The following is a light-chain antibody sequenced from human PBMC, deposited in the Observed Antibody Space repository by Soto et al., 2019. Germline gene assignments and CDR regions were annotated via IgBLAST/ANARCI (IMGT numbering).Light chain of an antibody. CDR2: GAS. V-gene: IGKV3-20*01. J-gene: IGKJ2*01. CDR3: PQYGSSFRYT. CDR1: QSVNGNY. Sequence: EIVLTQSPGTLSLSPGERATLSCRASQSVNGNYLTWYQQKPGQAPRLLIYGASSRATGIPDRFSGSGSGTDFTLTISRLEPEDLAVYYCPQYGSSFRYTFGQGTKLEIK.